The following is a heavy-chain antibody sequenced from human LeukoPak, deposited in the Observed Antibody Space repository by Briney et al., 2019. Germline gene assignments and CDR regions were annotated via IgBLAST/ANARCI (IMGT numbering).Heavy chain of an antibody. CDR3: ARVYGDCHIQNWFDP. J-gene: IGHJ5*02. Sequence: SETLSLTCTVSGGSISSYYWSWIRQPPGKGLEWIGYIYYSGSTNYNPSLKSRVTISVDTSKNQFSLKLSSVTAADTAVYYCARVYGDCHIQNWFDPWGQGTLVTVSS. D-gene: IGHD4-17*01. CDR1: GGSISSYY. CDR2: IYYSGST. V-gene: IGHV4-59*01.